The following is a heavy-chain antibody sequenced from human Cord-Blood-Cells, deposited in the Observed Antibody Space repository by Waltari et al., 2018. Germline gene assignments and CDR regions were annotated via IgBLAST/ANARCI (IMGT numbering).Heavy chain of an antibody. V-gene: IGHV1-2*02. J-gene: IGHJ6*02. CDR3: ARDLADDCRGGSCYFDYYYGMDV. CDR2: INPNSGGT. D-gene: IGHD2-15*01. Sequence: QVQLVQSGAEVKKPGASVKVSCKASGYTFTGYYMHWVRQAPGQGLEWMGWINPNSGGTNYAQKFQGRVTMTRDTSISTAYMELSRLGSDDTAVYYCARDLADDCRGGSCYFDYYYGMDVWGQGTTVTVSS. CDR1: GYTFTGYY.